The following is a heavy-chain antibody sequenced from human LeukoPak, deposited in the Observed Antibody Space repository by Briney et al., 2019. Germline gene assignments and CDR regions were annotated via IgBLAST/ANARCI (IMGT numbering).Heavy chain of an antibody. CDR1: GGSISSSNW. V-gene: IGHV3-11*04. CDR3: ARGKILWKYAND. CDR2: ISSSGSTI. D-gene: IGHD1-7*01. J-gene: IGHJ4*02. Sequence: GTLSLTCAVSGGSISSSNWWSWVRQPPGKGLEWISYISSSGSTIYYADSVKGRFTISRDNAKNSLFLQLNSLRAEDTAVYYCARGKILWKYANDWGQGTLVTVSS.